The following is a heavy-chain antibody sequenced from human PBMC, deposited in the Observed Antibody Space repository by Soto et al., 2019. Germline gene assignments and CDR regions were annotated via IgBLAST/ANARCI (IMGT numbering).Heavy chain of an antibody. CDR2: ISSGSEYI. CDR1: GFTFSTYG. V-gene: IGHV3-21*01. Sequence: ESVGGLVKPGGSLRLSCAASGFTFSTYGMNWVRQAPGKGLAWVSSISSGSEYIYYADSLKGRLTISRDTARNSLYLQLNRLRAEDTAVYYCATDGAAGSVMEVWDQGTTVTVSS. D-gene: IGHD6-13*01. J-gene: IGHJ6*02. CDR3: ATDGAAGSVMEV.